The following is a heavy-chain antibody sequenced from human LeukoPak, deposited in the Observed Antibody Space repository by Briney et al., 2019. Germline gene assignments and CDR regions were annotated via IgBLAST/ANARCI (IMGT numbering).Heavy chain of an antibody. Sequence: EASVKVSCKTSGYTFTNHAISWVRQAPGQGLEWMGRINTYTGNTDYAQSFQGRVTLTTETGTTTVYMELRSLRSEDTAVYYCARDSQARDWFDPWGQGTLVTVSS. V-gene: IGHV1-18*01. CDR2: INTYTGNT. J-gene: IGHJ5*02. CDR3: ARDSQARDWFDP. CDR1: GYTFTNHA.